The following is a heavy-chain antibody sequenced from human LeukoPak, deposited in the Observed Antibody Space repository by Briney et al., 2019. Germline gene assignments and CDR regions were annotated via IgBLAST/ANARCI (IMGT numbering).Heavy chain of an antibody. J-gene: IGHJ5*02. CDR2: IYSSGNT. CDR3: ARHSGLRSPFDP. Sequence: SETLSLTCTVSDGSISTTNYYWGWIRQPPGRDLEWIGSIYSSGNTYYNPSLESRVTISVDTSKNQLSLKLTSATAADTSVYYCARHSGLRSPFDPWGQGTLVTVSS. CDR1: DGSISTTNYY. D-gene: IGHD3-3*01. V-gene: IGHV4-39*01.